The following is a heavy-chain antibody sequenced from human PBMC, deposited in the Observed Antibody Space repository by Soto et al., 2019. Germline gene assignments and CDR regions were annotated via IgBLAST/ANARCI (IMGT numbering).Heavy chain of an antibody. V-gene: IGHV4-59*01. CDR1: GGSMSEYF. CDR2: IYYLGST. Sequence: SETLSLTCSVSGGSMSEYFWSWIRQSPGKGLEWIGYIYYLGSTDYNPSLKSRVTISVDTSKRQFSLRLTSVTAADTAVYYCARADGNVLDYWGQGTLVTVSS. CDR3: ARADGNVLDY. D-gene: IGHD3-16*01. J-gene: IGHJ4*02.